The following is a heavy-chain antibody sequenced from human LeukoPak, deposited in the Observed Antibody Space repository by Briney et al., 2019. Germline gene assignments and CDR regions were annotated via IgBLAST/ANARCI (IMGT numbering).Heavy chain of an antibody. CDR3: ARDSEYHYDRLDS. CDR1: GFTFSSYS. D-gene: IGHD3-22*01. J-gene: IGHJ4*02. Sequence: GGSLRLSCAASGFTFSSYSLNWVRQAPGKGLEWVSYISTSGSTTKYADSVKGRFTISRDNAKNSLYLQMNSLGDEDTAVYYCARDSEYHYDRLDSWGQGTLVTVSS. V-gene: IGHV3-48*02. CDR2: ISTSGSTT.